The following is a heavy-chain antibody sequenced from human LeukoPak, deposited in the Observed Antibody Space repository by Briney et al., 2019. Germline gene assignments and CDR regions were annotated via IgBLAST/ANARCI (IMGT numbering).Heavy chain of an antibody. CDR2: ISSIGST. Sequence: SETLSLTCTVSGGSISSHYWSWIRQPPGKGLDWIGYISSIGSTNYNPSLKSRVTISVDTSKNQFSLKLTSVTAADTAVYFCARDPTTVTKGLDIWGQGTMVTVSS. D-gene: IGHD4-17*01. V-gene: IGHV4-59*11. CDR1: GGSISSHY. CDR3: ARDPTTVTKGLDI. J-gene: IGHJ3*02.